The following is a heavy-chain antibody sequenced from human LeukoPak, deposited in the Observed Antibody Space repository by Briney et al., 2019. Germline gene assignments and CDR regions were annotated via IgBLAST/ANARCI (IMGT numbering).Heavy chain of an antibody. CDR1: GYTFTSYV. CDR2: ISAYNGNT. D-gene: IGHD2-2*01. V-gene: IGHV1-18*01. CDR3: ARDPGYCSSTSCLPGAPIDY. Sequence: GASVKVSCKASGYTFTSYVISWVGQAPGQGLDWMEWISAYNGNTNYAQKLQGRVAMTTDTSTSTAYMELRSLRSDDTAVYYCARDPGYCSSTSCLPGAPIDYWGQGTLVTVSS. J-gene: IGHJ4*02.